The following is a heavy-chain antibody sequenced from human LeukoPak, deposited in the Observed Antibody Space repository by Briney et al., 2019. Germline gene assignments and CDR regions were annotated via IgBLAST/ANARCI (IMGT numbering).Heavy chain of an antibody. J-gene: IGHJ4*02. CDR3: AKNGPDYIWGNYLDY. D-gene: IGHD3-16*01. V-gene: IGHV3-30*02. CDR1: GFTFSTYG. CDR2: IRYDGNNK. Sequence: GGSLRLSCAASGFTFSTYGMHWVCQAPGKGLEWVAFIRYDGNNKYYADSVKGRFTISRDNSKNMLYLEMKSLRPEDTAVYYCAKNGPDYIWGNYLDYWGQGTLVTVSS.